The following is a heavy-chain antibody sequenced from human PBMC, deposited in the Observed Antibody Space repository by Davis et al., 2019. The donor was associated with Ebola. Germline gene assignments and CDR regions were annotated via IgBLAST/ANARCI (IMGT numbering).Heavy chain of an antibody. V-gene: IGHV1-3*01. CDR3: AREGGLVRGIVITWKDGMDV. J-gene: IGHJ6*02. Sequence: ASVKVSCKASGYTFTSYAIHWVRQAPGQRLEWMGWINAGNGNTKYSQKFQARISITRDTSASTVFMELSSLTSEDTAVYYCAREGGLVRGIVITWKDGMDVWGQGTTVTVSS. D-gene: IGHD3-10*01. CDR2: INAGNGNT. CDR1: GYTFTSYA.